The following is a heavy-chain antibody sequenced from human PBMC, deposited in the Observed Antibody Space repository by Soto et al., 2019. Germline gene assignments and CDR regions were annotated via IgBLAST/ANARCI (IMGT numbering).Heavy chain of an antibody. Sequence: EVQLVESGGGLVKPGGSLRLSCAASGFPFSSYSMNWVRQAQGKGLEWVLAISSSSSYIYYADLVKGRVTISRDNAKNTLYRHMNRLTAAETSVYYCARHWGNQQLPFDPCCQGTLVTFSS. J-gene: IGHJ5*02. V-gene: IGHV3-21*01. D-gene: IGHD6-13*01. CDR2: ISSSSSYI. CDR3: ARHWGNQQLPFDP. CDR1: GFPFSSYS.